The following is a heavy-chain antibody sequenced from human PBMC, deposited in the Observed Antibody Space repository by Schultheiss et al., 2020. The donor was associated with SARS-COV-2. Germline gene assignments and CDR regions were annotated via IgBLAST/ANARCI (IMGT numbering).Heavy chain of an antibody. D-gene: IGHD3-10*01. Sequence: ASVKVSCKASGYTFTGYYMHWVRQAPGQGLEWMGRINPNSGGTNYAQKFQGRVTMTRDTSISTAYMELSRLRSYDTAVYYCATYGSGSINFPRPWGQGTLVTVSS. CDR3: ATYGSGSINFPRP. CDR1: GYTFTGYY. J-gene: IGHJ5*02. V-gene: IGHV1-2*06. CDR2: INPNSGGT.